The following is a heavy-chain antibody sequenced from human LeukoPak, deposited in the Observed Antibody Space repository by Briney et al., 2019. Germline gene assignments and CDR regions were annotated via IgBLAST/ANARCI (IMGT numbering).Heavy chain of an antibody. V-gene: IGHV4-59*01. D-gene: IGHD3-3*02. Sequence: PSETLSLTCTVSGGSISTYHWSWIRQPPGKGLEWIGYMYYSGSTKYNPSLKSRVTISVDTSKNQFSLKLSSVTAADTAVYYCARSSTGSYFDYWGQGTLVTVSS. CDR1: GGSISTYH. CDR3: ARSSTGSYFDY. CDR2: MYYSGST. J-gene: IGHJ4*02.